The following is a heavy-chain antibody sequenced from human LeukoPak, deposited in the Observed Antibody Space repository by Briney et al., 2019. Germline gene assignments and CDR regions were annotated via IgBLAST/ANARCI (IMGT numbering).Heavy chain of an antibody. CDR2: IYPGDSDT. V-gene: IGHV5-51*01. Sequence: GESLKISCKGSGYRFTSYWIGWVRQMPGKGLEWMGIIYPGDSDTRYSPSFQGQVTISADRSISTAYLQWSSLKASDTAMYYCARLRYCSGGSCHPYDYWGQGTLVTVSS. CDR1: GYRFTSYW. D-gene: IGHD2-15*01. J-gene: IGHJ4*02. CDR3: ARLRYCSGGSCHPYDY.